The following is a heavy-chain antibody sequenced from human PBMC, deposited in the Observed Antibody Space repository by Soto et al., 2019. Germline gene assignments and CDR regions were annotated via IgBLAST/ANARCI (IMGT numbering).Heavy chain of an antibody. D-gene: IGHD3-22*01. V-gene: IGHV2-5*01. Sequence: QITLKESGPTLVKPTQTLTLTCTFSGFSLSTSGVGVGWIRQPPGKALEWLALIYWNDDKRYSPSLKSRLTITKDTPKNPVVLTMTNMDPVDTATYYCAHSPSSGYHLYWFDPWGQGTLVTVSS. CDR3: AHSPSSGYHLYWFDP. CDR1: GFSLSTSGVG. J-gene: IGHJ5*02. CDR2: IYWNDDK.